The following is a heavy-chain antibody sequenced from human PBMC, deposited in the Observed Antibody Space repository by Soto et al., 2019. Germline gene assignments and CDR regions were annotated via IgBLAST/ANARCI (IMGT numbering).Heavy chain of an antibody. D-gene: IGHD2-2*01. Sequence: ASVKVSCKASGYTFTSYDINWVRQATGQGLEWMGWMNPNSGNTGYAQKFQGRVTMTRNTSISTAYLQWSSLKASDTAMYYCARLQHYGMDLWGQGTTVTVSS. V-gene: IGHV1-8*01. J-gene: IGHJ6*02. CDR2: MNPNSGNT. CDR3: ARLQHYGMDL. CDR1: GYTFTSYD.